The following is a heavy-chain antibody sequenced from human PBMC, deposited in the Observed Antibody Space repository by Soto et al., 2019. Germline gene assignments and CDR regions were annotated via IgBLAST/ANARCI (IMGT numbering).Heavy chain of an antibody. D-gene: IGHD2-2*01. Sequence: GGSLRLSCAASGFTFSSYWMSWVRQAPGKGLEWVANIKQDGSEKYYVDSVKGRFTISRDNAKNSLYLQMNSLRAEDTAVYYCARDGGIVVVPAAYVFDPWGQGTLVTVSS. CDR2: IKQDGSEK. V-gene: IGHV3-7*01. CDR1: GFTFSSYW. CDR3: ARDGGIVVVPAAYVFDP. J-gene: IGHJ5*02.